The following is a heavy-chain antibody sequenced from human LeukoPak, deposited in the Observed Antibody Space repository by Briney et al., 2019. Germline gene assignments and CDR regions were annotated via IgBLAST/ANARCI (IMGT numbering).Heavy chain of an antibody. CDR1: GFTFSSYS. CDR3: ARDPPGTGDFDY. CDR2: ISSSSSYI. D-gene: IGHD3-10*01. Sequence: GGSLRLSCAASGFTFSSYSMNWVRQAPGKGLEWVSSISSSSSYIYYADSVKSRFTISRDNAKNSLYLQMNSLRAEDTAVYYCARDPPGTGDFDYWGQGTLVTVSS. J-gene: IGHJ4*02. V-gene: IGHV3-21*01.